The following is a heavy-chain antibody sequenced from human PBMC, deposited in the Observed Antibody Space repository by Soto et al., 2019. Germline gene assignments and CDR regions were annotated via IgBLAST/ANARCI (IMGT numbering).Heavy chain of an antibody. CDR2: ISYDGSNK. V-gene: IGHV3-30-3*01. J-gene: IGHJ4*02. D-gene: IGHD2-2*02. CDR3: AREGLVPAATPWFDY. CDR1: GYTFSSYA. Sequence: QVELVESGGGVVQPGRSLRLSCAASGYTFSSYAMHWVRQAPGKGLEWVAVISYDGSNKYYADSVKGRFTISRYNSKNTVYRQMNSLRAEDTAVYYCAREGLVPAATPWFDYWCQGTLVTVSS.